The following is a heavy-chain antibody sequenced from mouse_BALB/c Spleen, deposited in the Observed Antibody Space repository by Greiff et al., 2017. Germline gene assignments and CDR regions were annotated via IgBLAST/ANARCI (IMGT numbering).Heavy chain of an antibody. V-gene: IGHV8-8*01. CDR1: GFSLSTSGMG. CDR2: IWWDDDK. Sequence: QVTLKVSGPGILQPSQTLSLTCSFSGFSLSTSGMGVGWIRQPSGKGLEWLAHIWWDDDKRYNPALKSRLTISKDTSSNQVFLKIASVDTADTATYYCARMGGNYERTLDYWGQGTTLTVSS. D-gene: IGHD2-1*01. CDR3: ARMGGNYERTLDY. J-gene: IGHJ2*01.